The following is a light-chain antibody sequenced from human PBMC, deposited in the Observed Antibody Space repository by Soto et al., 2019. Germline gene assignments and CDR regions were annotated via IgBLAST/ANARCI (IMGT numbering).Light chain of an antibody. J-gene: IGLJ1*01. Sequence: HSALTQPASVSGSPGQSITISCTGTSSDVGGYNYVSWYQHHPGEAPKLIISEVSSRPSGVSNRFSGSKSGNTASLTISGLRAEDEADYHCSSYTISTALVFGTGTKVTVL. CDR1: SSDVGGYNY. CDR3: SSYTISTALV. CDR2: EVS. V-gene: IGLV2-14*01.